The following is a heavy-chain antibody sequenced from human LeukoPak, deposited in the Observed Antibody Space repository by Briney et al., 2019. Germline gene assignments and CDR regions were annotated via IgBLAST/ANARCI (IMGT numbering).Heavy chain of an antibody. CDR2: IYSSGST. D-gene: IGHD1-26*01. CDR1: GASVSGSPYY. J-gene: IGHJ4*02. CDR3: AKSGGYGLIDY. Sequence: SETLSPTCTVSGASVSGSPYYWGWIRQPPGKGLEWIGSIYSSGSTYYNASLQSRVTISIETSKNQISLRLNSVTAADTAIYYCAKSGGYGLIDYWGQGTLVTVSS. V-gene: IGHV4-39*01.